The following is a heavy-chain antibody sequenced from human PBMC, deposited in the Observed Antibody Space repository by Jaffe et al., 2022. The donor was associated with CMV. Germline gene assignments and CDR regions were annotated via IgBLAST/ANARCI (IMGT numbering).Heavy chain of an antibody. Sequence: EVQLVESGGGLVQPGGSLRLSCAASGFTFSSYEMNWVRQAPGKGLEWVSYISSSGSTIYYADSVKGRFTISRDNAKNSLYLQMNSLRAEDTAVYYCARSYYSSGWFSGIAFDIWGQGTMVTVSS. J-gene: IGHJ3*02. D-gene: IGHD6-19*01. CDR2: ISSSGSTI. CDR1: GFTFSSYE. CDR3: ARSYYSSGWFSGIAFDI. V-gene: IGHV3-48*03.